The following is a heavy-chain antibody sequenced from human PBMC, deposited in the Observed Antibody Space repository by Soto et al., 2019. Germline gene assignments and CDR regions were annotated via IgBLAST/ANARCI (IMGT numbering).Heavy chain of an antibody. J-gene: IGHJ4*02. Sequence: EVQLVESGGGLVKPGGSLRLTCAGSTFNFTHYTLSWVRRAPGKGLEWVSSISATNTYIFYADSVKSRFTISRDNAQESVSLQMSSLRAEDTALYYCARVNSATGSMHVDHWGQGTLVTFSS. V-gene: IGHV3-21*01. D-gene: IGHD3-9*01. CDR3: ARVNSATGSMHVDH. CDR2: ISATNTYI. CDR1: TFNFTHYT.